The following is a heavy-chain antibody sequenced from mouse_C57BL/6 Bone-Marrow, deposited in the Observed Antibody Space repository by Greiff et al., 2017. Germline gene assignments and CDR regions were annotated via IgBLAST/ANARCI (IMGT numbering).Heavy chain of an antibody. V-gene: IGHV1-64*01. D-gene: IGHD1-1*01. CDR3: ARYYYYGSSPRWFAY. Sequence: QVQLQQPGAELVKPGASVKLSCKASGYTFTSYWMHWVKQRPGQGLEWIGMIHPNSGSTNYNEKFKSKATLTVDKSSSTAYMQLSSLTSEDSAVYYGARYYYYGSSPRWFAYWGQGTLVTVSA. CDR1: GYTFTSYW. J-gene: IGHJ3*01. CDR2: IHPNSGST.